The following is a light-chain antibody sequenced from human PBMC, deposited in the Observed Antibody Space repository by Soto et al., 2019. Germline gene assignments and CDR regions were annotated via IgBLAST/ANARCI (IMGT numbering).Light chain of an antibody. V-gene: IGKV3-20*01. CDR3: QQYGSSPGT. J-gene: IGKJ1*01. Sequence: IVLTQKLASLSLSPGEPALLSCRASQSVSDFFAWYRQKPGQAPRLLIYDTYHRATGFPPRFSGSGSGTEFTLTISRLEPEDFAVYYCQQYGSSPGTFGQGTKVDIK. CDR2: DTY. CDR1: QSVSDF.